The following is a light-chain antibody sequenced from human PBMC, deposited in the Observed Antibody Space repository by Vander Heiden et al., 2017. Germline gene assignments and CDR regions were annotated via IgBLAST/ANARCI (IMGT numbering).Light chain of an antibody. J-gene: IGKJ4*01. CDR3: QQYDKFSVT. V-gene: IGKV1-33*01. CDR1: QDISPY. Sequence: MQMTQSASSLSVSIGDRITITFQASQDISPYLNWYQQKPGKAPNLLIYDTSNLEAGVPSRFSGSGSGTDFSFTISSLQPEDIATYYCQQYDKFSVTFGGGTKVDIK. CDR2: DTS.